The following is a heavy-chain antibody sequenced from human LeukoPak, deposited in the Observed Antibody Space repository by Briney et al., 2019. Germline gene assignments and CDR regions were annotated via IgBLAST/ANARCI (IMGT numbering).Heavy chain of an antibody. V-gene: IGHV4-34*01. CDR2: INHSGST. D-gene: IGHD5-18*01. J-gene: IGHJ4*02. CDR3: ARARGYSYGPPSPDY. CDR1: GGSFSGYY. Sequence: SETLSLTCAVYGGSFSGYYWSWIRQPPGKGLEWIGEINHSGSTNYNPSLKSRVTISVDTSKNQFSLKLSSVTAADTAVYYCARARGYSYGPPSPDYWGQGTLVTVSS.